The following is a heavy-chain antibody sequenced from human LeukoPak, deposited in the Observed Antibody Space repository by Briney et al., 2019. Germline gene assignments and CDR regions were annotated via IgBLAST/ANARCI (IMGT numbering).Heavy chain of an antibody. J-gene: IGHJ4*02. CDR3: AKQLGYCSDGSCYSPY. V-gene: IGHV3-23*01. Sequence: GGSLRLSCAASGFTFSSYAMSWVRQAPGKGLEWVSAISGSGGSTYYADSVKGRFTISRDNSKNTLYLQMNSLRAEDTAVYYCAKQLGYCSDGSCYSPYWGQGTLVTVSS. CDR1: GFTFSSYA. D-gene: IGHD2-15*01. CDR2: ISGSGGST.